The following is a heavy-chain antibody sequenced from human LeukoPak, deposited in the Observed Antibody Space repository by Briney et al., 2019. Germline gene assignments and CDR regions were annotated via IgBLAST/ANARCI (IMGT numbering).Heavy chain of an antibody. CDR1: GGSISSYY. CDR3: ARRLGRKFGERFYYYHYMDV. D-gene: IGHD3-10*01. J-gene: IGHJ6*03. CDR2: IYTSGTI. Sequence: SETLSLTCTVSGGSISSYYWSWIRQPAGTALEWIGRIYTSGTITYNPSLKSQVTISVDTSKNQFSLKLSSVTAADTAVYYCARRLGRKFGERFYYYHYMDVWGKGTTVTISS. V-gene: IGHV4-4*07.